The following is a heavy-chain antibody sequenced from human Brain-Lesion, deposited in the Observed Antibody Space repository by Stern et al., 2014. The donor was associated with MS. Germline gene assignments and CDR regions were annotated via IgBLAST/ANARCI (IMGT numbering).Heavy chain of an antibody. J-gene: IGHJ5*01. CDR1: VFTFSNYW. D-gene: IGHD3-10*01. V-gene: IGHV3-74*02. CDR2: VNNDGRRT. Sequence: EVQLLESGGGLVQPGGSLRLSCAASVFTFSNYWMPWVCQAPGKGLVWVSRVNNDGRRTSYADSVKGRFTMSRDNAKNTLYLQMNSLRVEDTAIYYCARGERWFDSWGQGTLVTVSS. CDR3: ARGERWFDS.